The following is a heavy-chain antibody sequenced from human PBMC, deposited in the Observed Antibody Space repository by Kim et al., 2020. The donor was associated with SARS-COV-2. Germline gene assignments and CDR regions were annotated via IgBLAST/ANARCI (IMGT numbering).Heavy chain of an antibody. V-gene: IGHV4-34*01. D-gene: IGHD6-19*01. J-gene: IGHJ4*02. CDR3: ARARIAVAGTYFDY. Sequence: NPSFKGRVTNSVDTSKNQFSLKLSSVTAADTAVYYCARARIAVAGTYFDYWGQGTLVTVSS.